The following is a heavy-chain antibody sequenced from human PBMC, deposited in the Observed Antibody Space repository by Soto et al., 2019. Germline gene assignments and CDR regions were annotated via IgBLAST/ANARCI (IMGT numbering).Heavy chain of an antibody. V-gene: IGHV4-31*03. J-gene: IGHJ5*02. Sequence: QVQLQESGPGLVKPSQTLSLTCTVSGGSISSGGYYWSWIRQHPGKGLEWIGYIYYSGSTYYNPSLKSRVTXXVXTSXNQFSLKLSSVTAADTAVYYCARTGDSSSLNWFDPWGQGTLVTVSS. CDR3: ARTGDSSSLNWFDP. CDR2: IYYSGST. D-gene: IGHD6-13*01. CDR1: GGSISSGGYY.